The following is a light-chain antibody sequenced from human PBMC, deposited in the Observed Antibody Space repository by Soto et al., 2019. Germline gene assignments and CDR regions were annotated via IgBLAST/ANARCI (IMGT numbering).Light chain of an antibody. CDR1: QSVSSN. V-gene: IGKV3-15*01. CDR3: QQYNNGRYT. J-gene: IGKJ2*01. CDR2: GAS. Sequence: EIVMKQSPATLYVSPGERATLSCRASQSVSSNLAWYQQKPGQAPRLLIYGASTRATGIPARFSGSGSGTEFTLTISSLQSEDFAVDYCQQYNNGRYTFGKGTKLEIK.